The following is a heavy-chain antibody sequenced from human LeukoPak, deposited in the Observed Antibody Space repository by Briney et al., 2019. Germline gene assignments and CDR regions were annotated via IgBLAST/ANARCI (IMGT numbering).Heavy chain of an antibody. CDR3: ARGTMEYSNYKAFAAFDI. CDR1: GYTFTSYY. Sequence: LGASVKVSCTASGYTFTSYYMHWVRQAPGQGLEWMAWINPNSGGTNFAQNFQGRVTMTRDTSISTAYMELSRLRSDDTAVYYCARGTMEYSNYKAFAAFDIWGQGTMVTVSS. D-gene: IGHD4-11*01. CDR2: INPNSGGT. J-gene: IGHJ3*02. V-gene: IGHV1-2*03.